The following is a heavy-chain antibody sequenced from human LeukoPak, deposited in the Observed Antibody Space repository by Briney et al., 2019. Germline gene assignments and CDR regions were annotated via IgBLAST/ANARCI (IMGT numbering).Heavy chain of an antibody. CDR3: AKTSGYSCTSGVDY. CDR2: ISGSGGST. Sequence: GGSLRLSCAASGFTFSSYAMSWVRQAPGKGLEWVSAISGSGGSTYYADSAKGRFTISGDNSKNTLYLQMNSLRAEDTAVYYCAKTSGYSCTSGVDYWGQGTLVTVSS. D-gene: IGHD6-13*01. V-gene: IGHV3-23*01. CDR1: GFTFSSYA. J-gene: IGHJ4*02.